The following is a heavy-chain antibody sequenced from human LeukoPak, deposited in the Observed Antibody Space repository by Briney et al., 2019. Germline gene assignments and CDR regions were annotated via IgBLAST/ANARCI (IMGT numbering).Heavy chain of an antibody. CDR2: INSDGSSS. CDR3: ARDPFGSEGF. J-gene: IGHJ4*02. CDR1: GFTLSRYW. Sequence: PGGSLRLSCAASGFTLSRYWMHWVRQTPGKGLVWVSRINSDGSSSSYADSVKGRFTISRDNAKNTQYLQMNSLRVEDTAVYYCARDPFGSEGFWGQGTLVTVSS. D-gene: IGHD3-10*01. V-gene: IGHV3-74*01.